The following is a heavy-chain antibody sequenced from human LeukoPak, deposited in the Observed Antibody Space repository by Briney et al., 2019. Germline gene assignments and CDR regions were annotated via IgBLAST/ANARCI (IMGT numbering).Heavy chain of an antibody. J-gene: IGHJ4*02. CDR1: GGSFSGYY. CDR2: ISHSGST. V-gene: IGHV4-34*01. Sequence: SETLSLTCAVSGGSFSGYYWSWIRQPPGKRLDSIGEISHSGSTNYNPSLMSRVTISVDTSKNQFSLKRSSVTAADTAVYYCAAQYSGYVRLDYWGQGTLVTVSS. D-gene: IGHD5-12*01. CDR3: AAQYSGYVRLDY.